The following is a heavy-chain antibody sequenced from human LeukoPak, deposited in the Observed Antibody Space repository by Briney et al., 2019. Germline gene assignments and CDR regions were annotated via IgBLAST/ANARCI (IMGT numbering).Heavy chain of an antibody. J-gene: IGHJ4*02. Sequence: GGSLRLSCAASGFAFSSYSMNWVRQAPGKGLEWISYIISTGSTTYYADSVKGRFTISRDNANNSLSLQMSSLRAEDTAVYYCATGFWGYCSRNSCPLDNWGQGTLVTVAS. CDR2: IISTGSTT. V-gene: IGHV3-48*01. CDR3: ATGFWGYCSRNSCPLDN. CDR1: GFAFSSYS. D-gene: IGHD2-2*01.